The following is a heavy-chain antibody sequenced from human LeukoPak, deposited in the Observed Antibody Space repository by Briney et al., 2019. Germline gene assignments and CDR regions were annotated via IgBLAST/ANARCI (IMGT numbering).Heavy chain of an antibody. CDR3: AKDRSGYSGYYYFDY. CDR1: GFTFSSYA. CDR2: ISGSGGST. J-gene: IGHJ4*02. V-gene: IGHV3-23*01. D-gene: IGHD5-12*01. Sequence: GGSLRLSCAASGFTFSSYAMSWVRQAPGKGLEWVSAISGSGGSTYYADSVKGRFTISRDNSKNTLYLQMNSLRAEDTAVYYCAKDRSGYSGYYYFDYWGQGTLVTVSS.